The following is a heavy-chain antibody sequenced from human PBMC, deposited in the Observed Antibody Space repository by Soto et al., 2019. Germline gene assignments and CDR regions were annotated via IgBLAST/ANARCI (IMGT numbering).Heavy chain of an antibody. J-gene: IGHJ5*02. V-gene: IGHV4-4*02. Sequence: QVQLQESGPGLGKPSRTLSLTCAVSGGSISSSNWWSWVRQPPGKGLERIGEIDHSGSTNYNPSLKSRVTISVDKSKNQFSLKLSSVTAAYTAVYYCARNDYGVYVPDEPTLNWFDPWGQGTLVTVSS. CDR2: IDHSGST. CDR3: ARNDYGVYVPDEPTLNWFDP. CDR1: GGSISSSNW. D-gene: IGHD4-17*01.